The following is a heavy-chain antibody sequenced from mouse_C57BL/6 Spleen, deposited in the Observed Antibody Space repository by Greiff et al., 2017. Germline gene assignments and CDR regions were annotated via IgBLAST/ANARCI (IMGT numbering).Heavy chain of an antibody. V-gene: IGHV3-6*01. CDR3: ARGGSSGVSIDY. Sequence: EVKLMESGPGLVKPSQSLSLTCHASGYSITSGYYWNWIRQFPGNKLEWMGFISYDGSNHYNPYLKNRISFTLDTSKNQFFLKLSSVTTEDTATYYCARGGSSGVSIDYWGQGTSVTVSS. CDR2: ISYDGSN. J-gene: IGHJ4*01. D-gene: IGHD1-1*01. CDR1: GYSITSGYY.